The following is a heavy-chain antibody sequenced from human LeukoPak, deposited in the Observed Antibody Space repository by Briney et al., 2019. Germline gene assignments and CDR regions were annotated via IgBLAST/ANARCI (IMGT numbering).Heavy chain of an antibody. CDR3: ARWRGRQSEFDY. D-gene: IGHD1-1*01. Sequence: GGSLRLSCAASGFTFSSYSMNWVRQAPGKGLERVSSISSSSSYIYYADSVKGRFTISRDNAKNSVNLQMNSLRVEDTAVYYCARWRGRQSEFDYWGQGTLVTVSS. CDR2: ISSSSSYI. J-gene: IGHJ4*02. CDR1: GFTFSSYS. V-gene: IGHV3-21*01.